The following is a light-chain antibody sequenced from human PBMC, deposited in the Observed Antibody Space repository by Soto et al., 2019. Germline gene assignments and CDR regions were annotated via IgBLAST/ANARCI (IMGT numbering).Light chain of an antibody. CDR2: GAS. CDR1: QSVYSSY. Sequence: EIVLTQSPGTLSLSPGERATLSCRASQSVYSSYLAWYQQKPGQAPRLLIYGASSRATGIPDRFSASGSGTDCTLTISRLEPEDFAVYYCQQYGRSPLTFGGGTKVEIK. J-gene: IGKJ4*01. CDR3: QQYGRSPLT. V-gene: IGKV3-20*01.